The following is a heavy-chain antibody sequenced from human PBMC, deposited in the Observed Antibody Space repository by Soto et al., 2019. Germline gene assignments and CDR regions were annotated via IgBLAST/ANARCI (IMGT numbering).Heavy chain of an antibody. J-gene: IGHJ3*02. V-gene: IGHV1-69*13. CDR2: IIPIFATA. CDR1: GGTFRSYA. Sequence: GPSVKVSCKASGGTFRSYAISWLRQAPGQGLEWMGGIIPIFATANYAQKFQGRVTITADESTSTAYMELSSLRSEDTAVYYCASPPSRQQLVKFAFDIWGQGTMVTVSS. D-gene: IGHD6-13*01. CDR3: ASPPSRQQLVKFAFDI.